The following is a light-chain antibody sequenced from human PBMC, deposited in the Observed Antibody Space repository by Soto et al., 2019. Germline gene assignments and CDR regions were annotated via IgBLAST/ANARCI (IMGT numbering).Light chain of an antibody. CDR3: ETWDSNTWV. CDR1: SGHSTYI. Sequence: QSVLTQSSSASASLGSSVKLTCTLSSGHSTYIIAWHQQQPGKDPRYLMKLEGSGSYDKGTGVPDRFSGSSSGADRYLTISNLQFEDAAHYYCETWDSNTWVFGGGTKLTVL. V-gene: IGLV4-60*02. CDR2: LEGSGSY. J-gene: IGLJ3*02.